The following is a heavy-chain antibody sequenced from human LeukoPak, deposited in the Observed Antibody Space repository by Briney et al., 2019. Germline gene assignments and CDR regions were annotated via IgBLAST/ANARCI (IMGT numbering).Heavy chain of an antibody. V-gene: IGHV4-30-2*01. D-gene: IGHD6-19*01. CDR3: ARSDQWLGDFDY. J-gene: IGHJ4*02. CDR2: INHSGST. CDR1: GGSISSGGYY. Sequence: SQTLSLTCTVSGGSISSGGYYWSWIRQPPGKGLEWIGEINHSGSTNYNPSLKSRVTISVDTSKNQFSLKLSSVTAADTAVYYCARSDQWLGDFDYWGQGTLATVSS.